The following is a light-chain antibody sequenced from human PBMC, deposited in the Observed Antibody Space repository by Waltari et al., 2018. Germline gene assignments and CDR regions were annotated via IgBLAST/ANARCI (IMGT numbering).Light chain of an antibody. CDR3: CSYGGSYNWV. Sequence: QSALTQPRPVSGTPGPSVTIPCPGTNSDVGAYNFFSWYQQHPGKAPKLIIYNVIERPSGVPDRFSGSKSGTTGSLTISGLQPEDEADYYCCSYGGSYNWVFGGGTKVTVL. J-gene: IGLJ3*02. V-gene: IGLV2-11*01. CDR1: NSDVGAYNF. CDR2: NVI.